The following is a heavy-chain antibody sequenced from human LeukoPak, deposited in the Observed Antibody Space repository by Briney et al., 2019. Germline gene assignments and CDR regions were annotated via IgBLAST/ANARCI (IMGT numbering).Heavy chain of an antibody. CDR3: ARQWGDCSSTSCYSAY. V-gene: IGHV5-51*01. D-gene: IGHD2-2*01. CDR1: GYSVASYW. CDR2: IYPGDSDT. J-gene: IGHJ4*02. Sequence: GESLKISCKGSGYSVASYWIAWVRQMPGKSLEWMGIIYPGDSDTRYSPSFQGQVTISADKSISTAYPQWSSLKASDTAIYYCARQWGDCSSTSCYSAYWGQGTLVTVSS.